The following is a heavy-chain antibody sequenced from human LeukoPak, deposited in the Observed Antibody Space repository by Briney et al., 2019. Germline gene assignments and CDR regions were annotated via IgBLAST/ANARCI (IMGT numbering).Heavy chain of an antibody. CDR2: IYYSGST. CDR3: ARGPRDGSGSYYQYYFDY. V-gene: IGHV4-59*12. Sequence: NPSETLSLTCTVSGGSISSYYWSWIRQPPGKGLEWIGYIYYSGSTNYNPSLKSRVTISVDTSKNQFSLKLSSVTAADTAVYHCARGPRDGSGSYYQYYFDYWGQGTLVTVSS. D-gene: IGHD3-10*01. J-gene: IGHJ4*02. CDR1: GGSISSYY.